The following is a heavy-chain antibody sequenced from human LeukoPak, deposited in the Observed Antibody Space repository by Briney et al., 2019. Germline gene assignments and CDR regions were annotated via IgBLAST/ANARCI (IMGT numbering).Heavy chain of an antibody. Sequence: SETLSLTRAVSGGSFTGYYWSWIRQSPRKGLEWIGEISHAGSTTYNPSLRRVVIISLAASKNHVSLSLGSLTAADTAVYYCARYMTTTPGAYDYWGRGALVSVSS. J-gene: IGHJ4*02. CDR1: GGSFTGYY. V-gene: IGHV4-34*01. CDR3: ARYMTTTPGAYDY. D-gene: IGHD4-11*01. CDR2: ISHAGST.